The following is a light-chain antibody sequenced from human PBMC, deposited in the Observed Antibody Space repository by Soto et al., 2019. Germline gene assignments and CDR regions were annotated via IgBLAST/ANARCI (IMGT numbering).Light chain of an antibody. J-gene: IGKJ3*01. CDR2: DAS. CDR1: QSVSSH. CDR3: QQHSRLFT. Sequence: EIVLTQSPATLSLSPGERATLSCRASQSVSSHLAWYQQKPGQAPRLLIYDASPRATGIPVRFSGSGSGTNFTLTSSSLEPEDFAAYYCQQHSRLFTFGPGTKVDIK. V-gene: IGKV3-11*01.